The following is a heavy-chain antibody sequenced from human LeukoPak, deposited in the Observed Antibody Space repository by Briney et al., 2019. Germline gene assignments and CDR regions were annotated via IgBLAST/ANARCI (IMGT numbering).Heavy chain of an antibody. CDR1: GFTFSTYG. Sequence: GGSLRLSCAGSGFTFSTYGMHWVRQAPGKGLEWVAMMSYDGSNKYYADSVKGRFTISRDNSKNTLYLQTNSLRAEDTAMYYCAKDFRIAAAGTATDYSDYWGQGTLVTVSS. CDR2: MSYDGSNK. D-gene: IGHD6-13*01. J-gene: IGHJ4*02. CDR3: AKDFRIAAAGTATDYSDY. V-gene: IGHV3-30*18.